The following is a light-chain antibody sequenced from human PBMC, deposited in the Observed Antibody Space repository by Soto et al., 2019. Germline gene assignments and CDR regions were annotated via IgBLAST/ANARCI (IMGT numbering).Light chain of an antibody. J-gene: IGLJ3*02. Sequence: QSVLTQSPSVSGAPGQRVTISCTGGSSDIGAGHGVHWYQQLPGTAPKLLIYDDTNRPSGVPDRFSGSMAGTSASLAITGLQATAEGDYYRHPYDSSQTAVVFGGGTKLTVL. V-gene: IGLV1-40*01. CDR3: HPYDSSQTAVV. CDR1: SSDIGAGHG. CDR2: DDT.